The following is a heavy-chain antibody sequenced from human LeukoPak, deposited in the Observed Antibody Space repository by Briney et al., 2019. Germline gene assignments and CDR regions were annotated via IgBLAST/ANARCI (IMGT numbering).Heavy chain of an antibody. Sequence: SVKVSCKASGGTFSSYAISWVRQAPGQGLEWMGGIIPIFGTANYAQKFQGRVTITADESTSTAYMELSSLRSEDTAVYYCAESYGSGSHRIFDYWGQEPWSPSPQ. D-gene: IGHD3-10*01. J-gene: IGHJ4*01. CDR2: IIPIFGTA. CDR1: GGTFSSYA. V-gene: IGHV1-69*13. CDR3: AESYGSGSHRIFDY.